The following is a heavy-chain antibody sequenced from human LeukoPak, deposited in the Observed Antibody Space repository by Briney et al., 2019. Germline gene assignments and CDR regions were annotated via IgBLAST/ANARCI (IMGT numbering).Heavy chain of an antibody. D-gene: IGHD5-18*01. CDR2: IYPGDSDT. J-gene: IGHJ4*02. Sequence: PGESLKISCKGSGYSFSRFWMVWVRQMPGKGLEWMGLIYPGDSDTRYSPSFQGQVTISADESISTAYLQWSSLKASDTAMYYCARPSGYSYGYSDYWGQGTLVTVSS. CDR1: GYSFSRFW. CDR3: ARPSGYSYGYSDY. V-gene: IGHV5-51*01.